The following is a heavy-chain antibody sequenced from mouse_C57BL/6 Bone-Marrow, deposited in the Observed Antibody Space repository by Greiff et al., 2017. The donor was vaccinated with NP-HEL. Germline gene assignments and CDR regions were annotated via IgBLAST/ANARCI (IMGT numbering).Heavy chain of an antibody. CDR3: ARYYYGACDV. V-gene: IGHV1-55*01. D-gene: IGHD1-1*01. CDR1: GYTFTSYW. CDR2: IYPGSGST. J-gene: IGHJ1*03. Sequence: VQLQQPGAELVKPGASVKMSCKASGYTFTSYWITWVKQRPGQGLEWIGDIYPGSGSTNYNEKFKSKATLTVDTSSSTAYMQLSSLASEDSAVYYCARYYYGACDVWGTGTTVTVSS.